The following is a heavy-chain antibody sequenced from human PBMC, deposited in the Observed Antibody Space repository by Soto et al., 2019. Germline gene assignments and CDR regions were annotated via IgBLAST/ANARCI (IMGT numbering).Heavy chain of an antibody. J-gene: IGHJ4*02. V-gene: IGHV3-21*04. CDR2: ISSHSVYI. CDR1: GFAFDVHS. D-gene: IGHD6-13*01. Sequence: GGSLRLSCEASGFAFDVHSMNWVRQVPGRGLEWVASISSHSVYIWYADSVRGRFTISRDNSKNTLYLQMNSLRDEDTAVYYCAKDRTIASRNFDDWGQGALVTVSS. CDR3: AKDRTIASRNFDD.